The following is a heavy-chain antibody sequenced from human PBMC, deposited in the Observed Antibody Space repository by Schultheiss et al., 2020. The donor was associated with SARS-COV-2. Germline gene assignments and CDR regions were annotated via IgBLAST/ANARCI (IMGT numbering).Heavy chain of an antibody. Sequence: GESLKISCAASGFTFDDYTMHWVRQAPGKGLEWVSSISSSSSYIYYADSVKGRFTISRDTSKNTLYLQMSSLRAEDTAVYYCAKAFTVTWPHRFDYWGQGTLVTVSS. CDR1: GFTFDDYT. V-gene: IGHV3-21*04. CDR2: ISSSSSYI. J-gene: IGHJ4*02. D-gene: IGHD4-11*01. CDR3: AKAFTVTWPHRFDY.